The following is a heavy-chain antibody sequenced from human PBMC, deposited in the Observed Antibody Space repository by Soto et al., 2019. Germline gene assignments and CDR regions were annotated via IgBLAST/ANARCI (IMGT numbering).Heavy chain of an antibody. V-gene: IGHV3-23*01. D-gene: IGHD2-15*01. CDR3: AKAICSGAGCDYFDY. CDR1: GFRFSTYA. J-gene: IGHJ4*02. Sequence: GGSLRLSCTASGFRFSTYAMTWVRQAPGKGLEWVSIISDDSTYTSYTDSVRGRFIIFRDNSKSTLYVQMNSLRVEDTAVYYCAKAICSGAGCDYFDYWGQGTLVTVSS. CDR2: ISDDSTYT.